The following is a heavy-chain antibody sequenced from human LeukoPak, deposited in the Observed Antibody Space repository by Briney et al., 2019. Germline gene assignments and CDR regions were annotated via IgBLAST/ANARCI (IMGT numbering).Heavy chain of an antibody. D-gene: IGHD3-10*01. Sequence: GRSLRLSWAASGFTFSSYAMHWVRQAPGKGLEWVAVISYDGSNKYYADSVKGRFTISRDNSKNTLYLQMNSLRAEDTAVYYCARGDYYGSGSYQYYFDYWGQGTLVTVSS. CDR2: ISYDGSNK. CDR3: ARGDYYGSGSYQYYFDY. V-gene: IGHV3-30-3*01. CDR1: GFTFSSYA. J-gene: IGHJ4*02.